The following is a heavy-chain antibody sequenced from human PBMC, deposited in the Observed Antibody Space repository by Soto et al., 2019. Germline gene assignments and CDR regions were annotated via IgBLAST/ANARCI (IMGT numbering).Heavy chain of an antibody. CDR1: GFTFGDYA. V-gene: IGHV3-49*03. J-gene: IGHJ6*02. Sequence: GGSLRLSCTASGFTFGDYAMSWFRQAPGKGLEWVGFIRSKAYGGTTEYAASVKGRFTISRDDSKSIAYLQMNSLKTEDTAVYYCTREARDGYNPSYYYYGMDVWGQGTTVTVSS. CDR2: IRSKAYGGTT. CDR3: TREARDGYNPSYYYYGMDV. D-gene: IGHD5-12*01.